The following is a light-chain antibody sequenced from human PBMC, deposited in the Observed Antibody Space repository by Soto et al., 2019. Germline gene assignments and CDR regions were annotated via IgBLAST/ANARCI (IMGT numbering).Light chain of an antibody. CDR1: SSNIGAEYD. V-gene: IGLV1-40*01. J-gene: IGLJ1*01. Sequence: QSVLTQLPSVSGAPWQRVAISCTGSSSNIGAEYDVHCYQQLPETAPKRLIYGDNNRPSGVPDRFSGSKSGNSAPLAITGLQPEDEADYYCQSYDSSMTTFVFGTGTKVTVL. CDR3: QSYDSSMTTFV. CDR2: GDN.